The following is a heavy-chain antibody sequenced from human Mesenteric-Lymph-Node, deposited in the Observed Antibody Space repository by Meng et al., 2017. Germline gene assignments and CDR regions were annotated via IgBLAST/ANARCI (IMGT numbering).Heavy chain of an antibody. D-gene: IGHD6-13*01. CDR2: ISGSGGST. CDR3: ARDFIAAAGTPPSYYYYYGMDV. J-gene: IGHJ6*02. V-gene: IGHV3-23*01. CDR1: GFTFSNYA. Sequence: GESLKISCAASGFTFSNYAMSWVRQAPGKGLEWVSAISGSGGSTYYADSVKGRFTISRDNSKNTLYLQMSSLRAEDTAVYYCARDFIAAAGTPPSYYYYYGMDVWGQGTTVTVSS.